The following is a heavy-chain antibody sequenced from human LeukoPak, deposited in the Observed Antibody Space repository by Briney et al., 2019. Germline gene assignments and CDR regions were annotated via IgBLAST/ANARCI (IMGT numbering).Heavy chain of an antibody. J-gene: IGHJ4*02. D-gene: IGHD4-17*01. V-gene: IGHV4-39*01. CDR2: IYYSGST. CDR1: GGSISSSSSY. CDR3: ARSDYGDYGY. Sequence: SETLSLTCTVSGGSISSSSSYWGWIRQHPGKGLEWIGSIYYSGSTYYNPSLKSRVTISVDTSKNQFSLKLSSVTAADTAVYYCARSDYGDYGYWGQGTLVTVSS.